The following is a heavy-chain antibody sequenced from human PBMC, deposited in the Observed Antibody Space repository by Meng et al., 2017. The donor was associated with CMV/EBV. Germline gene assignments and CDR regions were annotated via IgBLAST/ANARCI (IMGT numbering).Heavy chain of an antibody. J-gene: IGHJ4*02. D-gene: IGHD6-13*01. V-gene: IGHV3-9*01. CDR2: ISWNSGSI. Sequence: SWAASGFTFDDYAMHWVRQAPGKGLEWVSGISWNSGSIGYADSVKGRFTISRDNAKNSLYLQMNSLRAEDTALYYCAKGDGAGTAYYFDCWGQGTLVTVSS. CDR1: GFTFDDYA. CDR3: AKGDGAGTAYYFDC.